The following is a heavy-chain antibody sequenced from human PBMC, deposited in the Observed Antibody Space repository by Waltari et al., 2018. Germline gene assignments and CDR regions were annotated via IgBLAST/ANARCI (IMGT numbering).Heavy chain of an antibody. D-gene: IGHD2-8*02. CDR2: IYHDGTT. Sequence: QVQLQASGPRLVKPSETLSLTCAVSGYAINSGFYWGWFRQAPEKGLEWIATIYHDGTTFYNPSLTSRVTTSMDTSKNQISLKLKSVTAADTAVYYCTRQTLGYCTSAACRRLEAWGQGTLVTVSS. CDR1: GYAINSGFY. CDR3: TRQTLGYCTSAACRRLEA. J-gene: IGHJ5*02. V-gene: IGHV4-38-2*01.